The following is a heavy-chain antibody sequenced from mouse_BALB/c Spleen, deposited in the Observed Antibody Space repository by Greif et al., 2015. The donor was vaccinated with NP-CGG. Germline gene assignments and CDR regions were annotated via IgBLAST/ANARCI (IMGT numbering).Heavy chain of an antibody. D-gene: IGHD4-1*01. V-gene: IGHV5-9-4*01. J-gene: IGHJ2*01. CDR3: ARVLTGTLDY. CDR2: ISSGGSYT. Sequence: EVKLVESGGGLVKPGGSLKLSCAASGFTFSSYAMSWVRQSPEKRLEWVAEISSGGSYTYYPDTVTGRFTISRDNAKNTLYLEMSSLRSEDTAMYYCARVLTGTLDYWGQGTTLTVSS. CDR1: GFTFSSYA.